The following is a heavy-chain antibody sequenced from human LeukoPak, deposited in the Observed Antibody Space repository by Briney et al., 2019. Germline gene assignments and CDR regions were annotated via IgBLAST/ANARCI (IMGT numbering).Heavy chain of an antibody. Sequence: PGGSLRLSCAPSGFSFSSYGMHWVRQAPGKGLGWVAVISYDGSNKYYADSVKGRFTISRDNSKNTLYLQMNSLRAGDTDVYYCASLRGSGWYLDYWGQGTLVTVSS. CDR3: ASLRGSGWYLDY. CDR2: ISYDGSNK. V-gene: IGHV3-33*01. J-gene: IGHJ4*02. CDR1: GFSFSSYG. D-gene: IGHD6-19*01.